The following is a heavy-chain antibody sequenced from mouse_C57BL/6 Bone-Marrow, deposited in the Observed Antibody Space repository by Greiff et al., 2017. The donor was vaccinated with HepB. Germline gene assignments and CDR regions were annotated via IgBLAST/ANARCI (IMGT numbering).Heavy chain of an antibody. CDR1: GYTFTDYY. V-gene: IGHV1-26*01. CDR3: ARNGDYYSNYWYFDV. Sequence: EVQLQQSGPELVKPGASVKISCKASGYTFTDYYMNWVKQSHGKSLEWIGDINPNNGGTSYNQKFKGKATLTVDKSSSTAYMELRSLTSEDSAVYYCARNGDYYSNYWYFDVWGTGTTVTVSS. J-gene: IGHJ1*03. CDR2: INPNNGGT. D-gene: IGHD2-5*01.